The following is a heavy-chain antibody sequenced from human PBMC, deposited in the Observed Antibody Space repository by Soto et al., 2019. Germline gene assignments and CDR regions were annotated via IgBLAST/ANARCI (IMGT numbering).Heavy chain of an antibody. V-gene: IGHV1-69*01. Sequence: QVQLVQSGADLKKPGSSVKVSCKASAGSFSNFGISWVRQAPGQGLEWMGGIVPVFGRPNYAQRFRGRLTITADESTSTGYMELISLRSDDTAVYYCAREGSGDNFWGQGTQVTVSS. J-gene: IGHJ4*02. CDR2: IVPVFGRP. D-gene: IGHD5-12*01. CDR1: AGSFSNFG. CDR3: AREGSGDNF.